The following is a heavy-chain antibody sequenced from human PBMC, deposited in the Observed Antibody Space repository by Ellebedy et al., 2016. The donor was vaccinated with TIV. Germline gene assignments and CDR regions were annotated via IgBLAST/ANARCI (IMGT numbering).Heavy chain of an antibody. D-gene: IGHD1-1*01. CDR2: IHSGVNT. CDR1: GFTVSTNY. CDR3: ARALVLPGTYYFDY. J-gene: IGHJ4*02. V-gene: IGHV3-66*01. Sequence: PGGSLRLSCAASGFTVSTNYMRWVRQAPGKGLEWVSVIHSGVNTYYAGSVKGRFTSSRDSSKNTLYLQMNSLRAEDTAVYYCARALVLPGTYYFDYWGQGTLVTVSS.